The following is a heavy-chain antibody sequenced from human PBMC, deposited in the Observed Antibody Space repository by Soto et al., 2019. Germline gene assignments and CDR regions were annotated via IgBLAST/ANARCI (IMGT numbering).Heavy chain of an antibody. CDR3: RTQWLD. CDR1: GFTFSDVW. V-gene: IGHV3-15*01. Sequence: ESGGGLVKPGGSLRLSCVASGFTFSDVWMSWVRQAPGKGLEWVGLIKKKADGGTAEYAAPLKGRFTISRDDSKNTVYLQMSSLRTEDTAVYYCRTQWLDWGQGTLVTVSS. J-gene: IGHJ4*02. CDR2: IKKKADGGTA. D-gene: IGHD6-19*01.